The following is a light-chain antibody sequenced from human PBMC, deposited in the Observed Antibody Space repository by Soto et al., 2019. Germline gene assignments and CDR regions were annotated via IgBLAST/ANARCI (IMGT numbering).Light chain of an antibody. CDR1: QTISTY. CDR2: AAS. CDR3: QQSYSIPRT. J-gene: IGKJ2*01. V-gene: IGKV1-39*01. Sequence: DIQMTQSPSSLSASVGDRVTITCRASQTISTYLNWYQQKPGKAPKLLIYAASSLQSGVPSRFSGSGSGTDFSLTISSLQPEDFATYYCQQSYSIPRTCGQGTKLEIK.